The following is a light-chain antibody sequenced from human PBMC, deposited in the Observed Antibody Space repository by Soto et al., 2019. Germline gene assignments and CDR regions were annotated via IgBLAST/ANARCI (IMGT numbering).Light chain of an antibody. Sequence: QSVLTQPASVSGSPGQSTTISCTGTSSDVGGYNYVSWYQQHPGKAPKLMIYEVSNRPSGVSNRFSGSKSGNTASLTISGLQAEDEADYYCSSYTSSGTPYVFGTGTKVTVL. CDR1: SSDVGGYNY. CDR3: SSYTSSGTPYV. CDR2: EVS. J-gene: IGLJ1*01. V-gene: IGLV2-14*01.